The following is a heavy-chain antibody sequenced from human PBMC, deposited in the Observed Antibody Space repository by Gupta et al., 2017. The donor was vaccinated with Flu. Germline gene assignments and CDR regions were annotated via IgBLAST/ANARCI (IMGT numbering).Heavy chain of an antibody. CDR1: GGSISSRSYY. J-gene: IGHJ3*02. V-gene: IGHV4-39*01. D-gene: IGHD2-2*01. CDR3: ATRYCSSTSCYGAFDI. Sequence: QLQLQESGPGLVKPSETLSLTCTVSGGSISSRSYYWGWIRQPPGKGLEWIGSTYYSGSTYYNPSLKSRVTISVDTSKNQFSLKLSSVTAADTAVYYCATRYCSSTSCYGAFDIWGQGTMVTVSS. CDR2: TYYSGST.